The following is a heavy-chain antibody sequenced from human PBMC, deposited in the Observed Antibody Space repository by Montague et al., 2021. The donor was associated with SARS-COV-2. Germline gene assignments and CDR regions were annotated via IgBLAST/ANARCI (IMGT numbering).Heavy chain of an antibody. CDR1: GGSMSDHY. Sequence: SETLSLTCTVSGGSMSDHYWAWIRQPPGKGLEWLAYIYYSGGINSNASLKSRVSMSVDTSKNQFSLKLTSVNAADTAVYYCARAVSVRRAVNWFDPWGQGTLVTVSS. J-gene: IGHJ5*02. CDR3: ARAVSVRRAVNWFDP. V-gene: IGHV4-59*11. D-gene: IGHD3-10*01. CDR2: IYYSGGI.